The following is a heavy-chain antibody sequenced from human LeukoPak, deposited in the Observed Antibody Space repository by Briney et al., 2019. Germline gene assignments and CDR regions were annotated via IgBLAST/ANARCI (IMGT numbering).Heavy chain of an antibody. CDR2: IFAGGTT. CDR3: ARLPSEYSYGY. V-gene: IGHV4-59*08. Sequence: SETLSLTCVVSGCSITSHYWSWIRQSPGKGLEWIGNIFAGGTTNYNPSLKSRVTISVDTSKNQFSLKLSSVTAADTAVYYCARLPSEYSYGYWGQGTLVTVSS. D-gene: IGHD5-18*01. J-gene: IGHJ4*02. CDR1: GCSITSHY.